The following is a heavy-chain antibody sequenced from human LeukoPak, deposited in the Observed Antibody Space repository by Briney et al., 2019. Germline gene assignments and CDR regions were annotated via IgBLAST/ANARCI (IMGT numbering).Heavy chain of an antibody. CDR2: ISYDGSNT. D-gene: IGHD2-21*02. CDR3: AKRLGDHFDY. J-gene: IGHJ4*01. V-gene: IGHV3-30*18. CDR1: GFTFSSYV. Sequence: GGSLRLSCAASGFTFSSYVMHWVRQAPGKGLEWVALISYDGSNTDYADSVKGRFTISRDNSKNTLYLQMNSLRAEDTAVYYCAKRLGDHFDYWGHGTLVTVSS.